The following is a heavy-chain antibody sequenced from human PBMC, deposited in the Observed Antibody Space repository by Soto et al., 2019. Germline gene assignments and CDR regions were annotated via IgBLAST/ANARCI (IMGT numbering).Heavy chain of an antibody. CDR2: INPYDGNT. CDR3: ATPTTGDY. J-gene: IGHJ4*02. Sequence: QVQLVQSGAEVKNPGASMKVSCTASGYTFSNHGISWVRQAPGQGLEWMGWINPYDGNTKYAQKFQGRVTITIDASTSTAYMEVKSLTSKDTAIYYCATPTTGDYWGQGTLVTVSS. V-gene: IGHV1-18*04. D-gene: IGHD1-1*01. CDR1: GYTFSNHG.